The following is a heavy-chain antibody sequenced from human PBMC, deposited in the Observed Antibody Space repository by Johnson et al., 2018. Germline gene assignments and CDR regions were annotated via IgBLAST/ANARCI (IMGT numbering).Heavy chain of an antibody. CDR3: ARDKLHAFDI. V-gene: IGHV3-30-3*01. CDR1: GFTFSSYA. J-gene: IGHJ3*02. Sequence: QVQLVQSGGGVVQPGRSLRLSCAASGFTFSSYAMHWVHQAPGKGLEWVAVISYDGSNKYYADSVKGRFTISRDNSKNTLYLQMNSLRAEDTAVYYCARDKLHAFDIWGQGTMVTVSS. CDR2: ISYDGSNK.